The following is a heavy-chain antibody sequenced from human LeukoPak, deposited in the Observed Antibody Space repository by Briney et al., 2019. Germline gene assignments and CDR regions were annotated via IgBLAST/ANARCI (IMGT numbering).Heavy chain of an antibody. CDR3: ASGATPLHFDY. V-gene: IGHV3-53*01. Sequence: GGSLRLSCAASGFTVSSNYMSWVRQAPGKGLEWVSVIYSGGSTYCADSVKGRFTISRDNSKNTLYLQMNSLRAEDTAVYYCASGATPLHFDYWGQGTLVTVSS. CDR2: IYSGGST. CDR1: GFTVSSNY. J-gene: IGHJ4*02. D-gene: IGHD1-26*01.